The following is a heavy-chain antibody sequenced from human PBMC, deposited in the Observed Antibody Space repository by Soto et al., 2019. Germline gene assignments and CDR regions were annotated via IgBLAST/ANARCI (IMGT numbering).Heavy chain of an antibody. CDR1: GFTFSSYS. CDR3: ARGLYYYDSSGYWGY. V-gene: IGHV3-48*02. Sequence: GGSLRLSCAASGFTFSSYSINWVRQAPGKGLECVSYISSSSSTIYYADSVKGRFTISRDNAKNSLYLQMNSLRDEDTAVYYCARGLYYYDSSGYWGYWGQGTLVTVSS. J-gene: IGHJ4*02. D-gene: IGHD3-22*01. CDR2: ISSSSSTI.